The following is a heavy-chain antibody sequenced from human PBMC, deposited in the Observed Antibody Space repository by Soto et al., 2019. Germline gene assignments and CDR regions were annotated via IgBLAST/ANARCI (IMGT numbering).Heavy chain of an antibody. CDR1: GGSISSSSYY. CDR3: ARLGSSSLGGMDV. D-gene: IGHD6-6*01. Sequence: SETLSLTCTVSGGSISSSSYYWGLIRQPPGKGLEWIGSIYYSGSTYYNPSLKSRVTISVDTSKNQFSLKLSSVTAADTAVYYCARLGSSSLGGMDVWGQGTTVTVSS. CDR2: IYYSGST. V-gene: IGHV4-39*01. J-gene: IGHJ6*02.